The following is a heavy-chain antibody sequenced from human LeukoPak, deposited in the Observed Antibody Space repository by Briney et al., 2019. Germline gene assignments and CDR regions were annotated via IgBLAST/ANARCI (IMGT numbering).Heavy chain of an antibody. D-gene: IGHD4-23*01. Sequence: ASVKVSCKASGYTFTSYFTHWVRQAPGQGLEWMGIINPSGGTTTYAQKFQGRVTMTRDTSTSTVYMELSSLRSEDTAVYYCAIARTVVTPPDYWGQGTLVTVSS. V-gene: IGHV1-46*01. CDR1: GYTFTSYF. J-gene: IGHJ4*02. CDR3: AIARTVVTPPDY. CDR2: INPSGGTT.